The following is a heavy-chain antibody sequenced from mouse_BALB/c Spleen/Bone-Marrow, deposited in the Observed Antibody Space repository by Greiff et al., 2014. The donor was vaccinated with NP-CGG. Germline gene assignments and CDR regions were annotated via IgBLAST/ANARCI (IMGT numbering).Heavy chain of an antibody. CDR1: GYTFSSYW. J-gene: IGHJ3*01. Sequence: LVESGAELMKPGASVKVSCKATGYTFSSYWIEWVKQRPGHGLEWIGEILPGSGNTNYNEKFKGKATLTADTSSNTAYMQLSSLTSEDSAVYYCARWAFDAWFAYWGQGTLVTVSA. CDR2: ILPGSGNT. D-gene: IGHD3-1*01. V-gene: IGHV1-9*01. CDR3: ARWAFDAWFAY.